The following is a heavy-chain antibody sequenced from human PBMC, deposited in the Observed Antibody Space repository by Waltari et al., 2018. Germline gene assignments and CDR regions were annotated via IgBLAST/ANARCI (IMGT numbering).Heavy chain of an antibody. CDR1: GGSISSSSYY. J-gene: IGHJ4*02. CDR2: IYYSGST. CDR3: ATGEGYSSSCPLDY. D-gene: IGHD6-13*01. Sequence: QLQLQESGPGLVKPSETLSLTCTVSGGSISSSSYYWGWLRQPPGKGLEWIGSIYYSGSTYYNPSLKSRVTISVDTSKNQFSLKLSSVTAADTAVYYCATGEGYSSSCPLDYWGQGTLVTVSS. V-gene: IGHV4-39*07.